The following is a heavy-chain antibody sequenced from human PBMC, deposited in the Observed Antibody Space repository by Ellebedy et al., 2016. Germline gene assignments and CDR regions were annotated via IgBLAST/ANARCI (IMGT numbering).Heavy chain of an antibody. CDR3: ARGVEDYDILTGYSTIHFDY. Sequence: GESLKISXAASGFTFSSYGMRWVRQAPGKGLEWVAVIWYDGSNKYYADSVKGRFTISRDNSKNTLYLQMNSLRAEDTAVYYCARGVEDYDILTGYSTIHFDYWGQGTLVTVSS. V-gene: IGHV3-33*01. CDR2: IWYDGSNK. D-gene: IGHD3-9*01. J-gene: IGHJ4*02. CDR1: GFTFSSYG.